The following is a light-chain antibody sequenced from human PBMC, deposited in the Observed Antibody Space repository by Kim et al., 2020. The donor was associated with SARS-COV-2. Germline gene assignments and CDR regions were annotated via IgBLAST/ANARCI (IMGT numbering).Light chain of an antibody. CDR3: NSRESSANHWM. Sequence: LGQTVRNTCKRDSLRSYYASWYQQKPGQAPVLVFYGKNNRPSGIPDRFSGSYSGNTASLTITAAQAEDEAEYYCNSRESSANHWMFGGGTQLTVL. V-gene: IGLV3-19*01. CDR2: GKN. CDR1: SLRSYY. J-gene: IGLJ3*02.